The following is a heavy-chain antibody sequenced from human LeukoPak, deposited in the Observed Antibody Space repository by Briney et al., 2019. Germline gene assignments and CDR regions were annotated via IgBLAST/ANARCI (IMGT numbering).Heavy chain of an antibody. D-gene: IGHD1-26*01. CDR1: GGSISSYY. V-gene: IGHV4-59*01. J-gene: IGHJ6*03. CDR3: ARVEWELLNYYYYYMDV. Sequence: SETLSLTCTVSGGSISSYYWSWIRQPPGKGLEWIGYIYYSGSTNYNPSLKSRVTISVDTSKNQFSLKLSSVTAADTAVYYCARVEWELLNYYYYYMDVWGKGTTVTISS. CDR2: IYYSGST.